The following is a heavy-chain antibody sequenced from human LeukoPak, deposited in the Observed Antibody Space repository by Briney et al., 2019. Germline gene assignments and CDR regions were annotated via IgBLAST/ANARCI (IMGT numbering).Heavy chain of an antibody. D-gene: IGHD5-24*01. CDR3: ARDYKYAFDN. CDR1: GSTFSDYS. V-gene: IGHV3-21*05. CDR2: IGIDSGDT. J-gene: IGHJ4*02. Sequence: GGSLRLSCAASGSTFSDYSMNWVRQAPGKGLEWISYIGIDSGDTNYADSVKGRFTISGDKAKNSLYLQMNSLRVEDTAVYYCARDYKYAFDNWGQGTLVTVSS.